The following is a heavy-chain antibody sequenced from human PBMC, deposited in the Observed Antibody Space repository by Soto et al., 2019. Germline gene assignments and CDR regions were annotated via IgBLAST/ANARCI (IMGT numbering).Heavy chain of an antibody. D-gene: IGHD1-1*01. J-gene: IGHJ6*02. CDR3: TRREVLDDGMDV. CDR2: IRSKANNYAT. CDR1: GFTFSDSA. Sequence: EVQLVESGGGLVQPGGSLKLSCVASGFTFSDSAMHWVRQASGKGLEWVGRIRSKANNYATAYAASVKGRFTVSRDDSKNTAYLQMNSLKTEDTAVYYCTRREVLDDGMDVWGQGTTVTVSS. V-gene: IGHV3-73*02.